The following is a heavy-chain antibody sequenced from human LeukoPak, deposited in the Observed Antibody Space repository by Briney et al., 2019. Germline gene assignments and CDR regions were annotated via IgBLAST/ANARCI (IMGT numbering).Heavy chain of an antibody. CDR3: VRAKVRIAAAGTVYYFDY. CDR2: MNPNSGNT. Sequence: AASVKVSCKASGYTFTSYDINWVRQATGQGLEWMGWMNPNSGNTGYAQKFQGRVTMTRNTSISTAYMELSSLRSEDTAVYYCVRAKVRIAAAGTVYYFDYWGQGTLVTVSS. J-gene: IGHJ4*02. CDR1: GYTFTSYD. D-gene: IGHD6-13*01. V-gene: IGHV1-8*01.